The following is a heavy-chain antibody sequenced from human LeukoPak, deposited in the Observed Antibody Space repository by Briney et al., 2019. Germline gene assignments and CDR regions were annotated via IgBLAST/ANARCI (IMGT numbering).Heavy chain of an antibody. V-gene: IGHV1-2*02. D-gene: IGHD2-2*01. J-gene: IGHJ6*03. CDR3: ARSPPLYCSSTSCRYYYYYYYMDV. CDR2: MNPNSGGT. Sequence: ASVKVSCKASGYTFTSYDINWVRQATGQGLEWMGWMNPNSGGTNYAQKFQGRVTMTRDTSISTAYMELSRLRSDDTAVYYCARSPPLYCSSTSCRYYYYYYYMDVWGKGTTVTVSS. CDR1: GYTFTSYD.